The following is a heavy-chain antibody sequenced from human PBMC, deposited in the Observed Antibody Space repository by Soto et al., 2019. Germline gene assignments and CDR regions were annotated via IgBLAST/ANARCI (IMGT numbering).Heavy chain of an antibody. CDR1: GGSVSSGSYY. CDR3: ARGVGYCTNGVCYSNYYYYGMDV. D-gene: IGHD2-8*01. CDR2: IYYSGST. Sequence: SETLSLSCTVSGGSVSSGSYYWSWIRQPPGKGPEWIGYIYYSGSTNYNPSLKSRVTISVDTSKNQFSLKLSSVTAADTAVYYCARGVGYCTNGVCYSNYYYYGMDVWGQGTTVTVSS. V-gene: IGHV4-61*01. J-gene: IGHJ6*02.